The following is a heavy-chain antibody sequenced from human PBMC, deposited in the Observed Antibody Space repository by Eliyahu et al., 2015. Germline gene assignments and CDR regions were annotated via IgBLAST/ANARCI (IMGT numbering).Heavy chain of an antibody. V-gene: IGHV3-7*05. J-gene: IGHJ2*01. CDR3: ASQLRFLEYFDL. CDR2: IKQDGSQK. D-gene: IGHD3-3*01. CDR1: GFPFSSYW. Sequence: EVQLVESGGGLVQPGGSLRLSCAASGFPFSSYWMSWVRQAPGKGLEWVANIKQDGSQKYYVDSVKGRFAISRDNAKNSLYLQMNSLRAEDTAVYYCASQLRFLEYFDLWGRGTLVTVSS.